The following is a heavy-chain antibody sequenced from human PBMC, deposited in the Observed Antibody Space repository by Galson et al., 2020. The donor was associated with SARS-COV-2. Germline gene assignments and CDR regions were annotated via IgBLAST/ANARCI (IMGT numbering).Heavy chain of an antibody. V-gene: IGHV3-23*01. CDR1: GFTFSNYA. CDR2: LSGNGVVT. J-gene: IGHJ4*02. CDR3: AKARGDTITSRSLDS. Sequence: GESLKISCAGSGFTFSNYAMSWVRQAPGKGLEWVSTLSGNGVVTYHADSVTGRFTISRDNSRNTLYLQMNTLRAEDTALYYCAKARGDTITSRSLDSWGQVTLVTVSS. D-gene: IGHD3-10*01.